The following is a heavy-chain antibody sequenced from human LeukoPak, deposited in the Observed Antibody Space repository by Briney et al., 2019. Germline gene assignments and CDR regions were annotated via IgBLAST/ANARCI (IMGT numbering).Heavy chain of an antibody. CDR2: IIPVFGTA. CDR1: GGTFSSYT. J-gene: IGHJ5*02. CDR3: ARGRDTITIFGVVLNWFDP. V-gene: IGHV1-69*05. D-gene: IGHD3-3*01. Sequence: GASVKVSCKASGGTFSSYTINWVRQAPGQGLEWMGGIIPVFGTANYVQKFQGRVTITTDESTSTAYMELSSLRSEDTAVYYCARGRDTITIFGVVLNWFDPWGQGTLVTVSS.